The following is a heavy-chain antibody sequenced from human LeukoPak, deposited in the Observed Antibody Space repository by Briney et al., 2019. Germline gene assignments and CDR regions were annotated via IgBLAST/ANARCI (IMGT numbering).Heavy chain of an antibody. D-gene: IGHD3-10*01. CDR1: GYTFTSYG. CDR2: ISAYNGNT. Sequence: ASVKVSCKASGYTFTSYGISWVRQAPGQGLEWMGWISAYNGNTNYAQKLQGRVTMTTDTSTSTAYMELRSLRSDDTAVYYCARLLMVWGKYYFDYWGQGTLVTVSS. CDR3: ARLLMVWGKYYFDY. V-gene: IGHV1-18*01. J-gene: IGHJ4*02.